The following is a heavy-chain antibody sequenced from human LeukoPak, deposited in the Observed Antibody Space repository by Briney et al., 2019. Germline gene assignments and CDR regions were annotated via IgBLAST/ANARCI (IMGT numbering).Heavy chain of an antibody. Sequence: SETLSLTCTVSGGSISRGGYYWSWIRQHPGKGLEWIGYIKYSGSTHYNPSLKSRVTISVDTFKNQFSLKLSSVTAADTAVYYCARASRLGELSLGYWGQGTLVTVSS. V-gene: IGHV4-31*03. CDR2: IKYSGST. CDR1: GGSISRGGYY. J-gene: IGHJ4*02. CDR3: ARASRLGELSLGY. D-gene: IGHD3-16*02.